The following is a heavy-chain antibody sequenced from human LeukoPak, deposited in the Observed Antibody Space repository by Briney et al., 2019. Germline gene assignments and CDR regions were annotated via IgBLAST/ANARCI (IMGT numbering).Heavy chain of an antibody. CDR3: ARDNRNIYYYDSSGYYYMHY. CDR1: GFTFSSYA. Sequence: PGGSLRLSCAASGFTFSSYAMHWVRQAPGKGLEWVAVISYDGSNKYYADSVKGRFTIPRDNSKNTLYLQMNSLRAEDTAVYYCARDNRNIYYYDSSGYYYMHYWGQGTLVTVSS. D-gene: IGHD3-22*01. CDR2: ISYDGSNK. J-gene: IGHJ4*02. V-gene: IGHV3-30-3*01.